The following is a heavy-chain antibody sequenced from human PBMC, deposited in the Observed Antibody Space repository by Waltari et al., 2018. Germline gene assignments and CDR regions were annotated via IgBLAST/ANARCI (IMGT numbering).Heavy chain of an antibody. CDR3: AKGCNSGYYYNRPPHFDY. Sequence: EVQLLASGGGLVQPGGSLRLSCAASGFPFSSSAISWVRQRPGKGLEGVSAIRGSGGNTYYADSVRGRFTISRDNSKNTLYLQMNSLRAEDTAVYYCAKGCNSGYYYNRPPHFDYWGQGTLVTVSS. V-gene: IGHV3-23*01. CDR1: GFPFSSSA. D-gene: IGHD3-22*01. CDR2: IRGSGGNT. J-gene: IGHJ4*02.